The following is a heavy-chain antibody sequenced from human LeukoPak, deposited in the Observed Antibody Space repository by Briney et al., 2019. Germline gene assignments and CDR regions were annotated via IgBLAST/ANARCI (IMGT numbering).Heavy chain of an antibody. Sequence: SVKVSCKTSGGTFSSYAFSWMRQAPGQGLEWVGRIIPIYNPVDYTQRFQGRVTITADESTNIVYLELSSLRYDDTAVYYCARGPLGCGGDCHFDYWGQGTLVTVSS. V-gene: IGHV1-69*13. J-gene: IGHJ4*02. CDR3: ARGPLGCGGDCHFDY. CDR2: IIPIYNPV. D-gene: IGHD2-21*02. CDR1: GGTFSSYA.